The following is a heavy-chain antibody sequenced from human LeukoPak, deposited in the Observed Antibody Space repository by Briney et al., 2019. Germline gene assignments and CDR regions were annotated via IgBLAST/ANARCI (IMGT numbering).Heavy chain of an antibody. CDR1: EYTFTGYY. CDR3: ARDVANYYDSSGSD. Sequence: ASVKVSCKASEYTFTGYYMHWVRQAPGQGLEWMGWINPNSGGTNYAQKFQGRVTMTRDTSISTAYMELSRLRSDDTAVYYCARDVANYYDSSGSDWGQGTLVTVSS. J-gene: IGHJ4*02. CDR2: INPNSGGT. V-gene: IGHV1-2*02. D-gene: IGHD3-22*01.